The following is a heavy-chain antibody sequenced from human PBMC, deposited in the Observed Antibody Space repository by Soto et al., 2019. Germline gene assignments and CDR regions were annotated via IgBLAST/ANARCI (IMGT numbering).Heavy chain of an antibody. Sequence: HPGGSLRLSCAASGFTFSSYAMSWVRQAPGKGLEWVSAISGSGGSTYYADSVKGRFTISRDNSKNTLYLQMNSLRAEDTAVYYCAKVLAVAGTAFDYWGQGTLVTVSS. J-gene: IGHJ4*02. CDR1: GFTFSSYA. D-gene: IGHD6-19*01. CDR2: ISGSGGST. V-gene: IGHV3-23*01. CDR3: AKVLAVAGTAFDY.